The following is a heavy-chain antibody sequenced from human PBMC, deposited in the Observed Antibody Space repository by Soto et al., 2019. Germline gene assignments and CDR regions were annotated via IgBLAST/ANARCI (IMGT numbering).Heavy chain of an antibody. CDR1: GFTFSSYG. D-gene: IGHD3-10*01. CDR3: ARGGGSGSYYHIYYMDV. J-gene: IGHJ6*03. V-gene: IGHV3-33*01. Sequence: GGSLRLSCAASGFTFSSYGMHWVRQAPGKGLEWVAVIWYDGSNKYYADSVRGRFTISRDNSKNTLYLQMNSLRAEDTAVYYCARGGGSGSYYHIYYMDVWGKGTTVTVSS. CDR2: IWYDGSNK.